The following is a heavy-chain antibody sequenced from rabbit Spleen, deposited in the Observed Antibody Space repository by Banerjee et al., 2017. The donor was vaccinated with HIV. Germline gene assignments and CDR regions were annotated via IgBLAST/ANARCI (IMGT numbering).Heavy chain of an antibody. D-gene: IGHD1-1*01. CDR3: ARDLPGVIGWNFNL. Sequence: QSLEESGGDLVKPGASLTLTCTASGFSFSSNDYMCWVRQAPGRGLEWIACIYSGNSGYTYYATWATGRFTCSKTSSTTVTLQVTSLTAADTATYFCARDLPGVIGWNFNLWGQGTLVTVS. CDR2: IYSGNSGYT. J-gene: IGHJ4*01. V-gene: IGHV1S40*01. CDR1: GFSFSSNDY.